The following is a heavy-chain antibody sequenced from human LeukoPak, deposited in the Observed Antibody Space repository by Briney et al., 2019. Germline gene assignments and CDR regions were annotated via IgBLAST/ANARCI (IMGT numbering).Heavy chain of an antibody. CDR1: GITFSTYW. CDR2: ISGDGGST. J-gene: IGHJ4*02. D-gene: IGHD6-19*01. V-gene: IGHV3-43*02. Sequence: GGSLRLSCAGSGITFSTYWMHWVRQAPGKGLEWVSLISGDGGSTFYADSVRGRFTISRDNTRKSLSLQMSSLRSEDTALYYCARESETSGWYDYWGQGTLVTVSS. CDR3: ARESETSGWYDY.